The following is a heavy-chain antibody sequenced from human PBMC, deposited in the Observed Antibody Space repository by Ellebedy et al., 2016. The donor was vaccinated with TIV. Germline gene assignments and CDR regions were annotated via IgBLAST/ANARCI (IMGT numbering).Heavy chain of an antibody. V-gene: IGHV4-34*01. CDR2: INHSGST. D-gene: IGHD4-17*01. CDR1: GGSLSGYY. CDR3: SAAYGRVTPAY. J-gene: IGHJ4*02. Sequence: MPSETLSLTCAVYGGSLSGYYWSWIRQPPGKGLEWIGEINHSGSTNYNSSLKSRVTISLDTSKNQFSLKLSSVTAADTAVYYCSAAYGRVTPAYWGQGTLVTVSS.